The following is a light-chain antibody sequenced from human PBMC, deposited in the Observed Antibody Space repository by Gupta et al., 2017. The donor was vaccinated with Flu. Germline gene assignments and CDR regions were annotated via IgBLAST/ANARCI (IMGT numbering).Light chain of an antibody. CDR3: KQSRWT. CDR1: QDISNY. J-gene: IGKJ5*01. CDR2: DAS. V-gene: IGKV1-33*01. Sequence: DIQMTQSPSSLSASVGDRVTITCQASQDISNYLNWYQQKPGKAPKLLIYDASNLETGVPSRFSGSRSWTDFTFTIGSLQPEDIETYYSKQSRWTFGQGTRLEIK.